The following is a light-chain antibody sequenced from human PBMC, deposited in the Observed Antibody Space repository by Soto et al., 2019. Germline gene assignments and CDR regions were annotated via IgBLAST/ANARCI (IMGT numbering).Light chain of an antibody. CDR1: QSVTNNF. J-gene: IGKJ2*01. CDR2: GAS. Sequence: EIVLTQSPGTLSLSPGERATLSCRASQSVTNNFLAWYQHKPGQAPRLLIYGASNRATGIPDRFSGSGSGTDFTLTISRLEPEDFALYYCQCYGTSPRYTFGQGTKLEIK. CDR3: QCYGTSPRYT. V-gene: IGKV3-20*01.